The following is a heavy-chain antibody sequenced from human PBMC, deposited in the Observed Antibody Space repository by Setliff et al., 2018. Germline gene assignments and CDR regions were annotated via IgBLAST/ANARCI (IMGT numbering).Heavy chain of an antibody. CDR2: INHSGST. D-gene: IGHD3-3*01. J-gene: IGHJ6*03. CDR3: ARMSGFLYMDV. CDR1: GGSFSDYY. V-gene: IGHV4-34*01. Sequence: PSETLSLTCGASGGSFSDYYWSWIRQTPGKGLEWIGEINHSGSTKCNPSLKSRVTISVDTPKNQFSLKLNSVTAADTAVYYCARMSGFLYMDVWGKGTPVTVSS.